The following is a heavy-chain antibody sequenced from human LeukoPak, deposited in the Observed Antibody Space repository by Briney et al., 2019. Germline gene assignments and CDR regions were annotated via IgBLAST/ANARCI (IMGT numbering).Heavy chain of an antibody. CDR1: GGSISGYY. J-gene: IGHJ4*02. V-gene: IGHV4-59*01. CDR3: ARSNSGHQKPLDH. D-gene: IGHD2-21*01. Sequence: PSETLSLTCIVSGGSISGYYWSWIRQPPGGGLEFIGYIHYSGNTYYDPSLKGRVTISMDTSKNQFSLILYSVTAADTAMFYCARSNSGHQKPLDHWGPGALVTISS. CDR2: IHYSGNT.